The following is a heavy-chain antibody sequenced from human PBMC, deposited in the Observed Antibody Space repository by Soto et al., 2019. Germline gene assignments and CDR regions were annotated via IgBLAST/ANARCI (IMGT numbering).Heavy chain of an antibody. CDR3: AHIVVAGLGYYFDY. J-gene: IGHJ4*02. D-gene: IGHD6-19*01. Sequence: QITLKESGPTLVKPTQTLTLTCTFSGFSLSSTRMAVGWIRQPPGNALEWLALIYWDDDKRYSPFLKSRLTITKDTPKNHVVLTMSNMDPVDTARYYCAHIVVAGLGYYFDYWGQGTLVTVSS. CDR2: IYWDDDK. CDR1: GFSLSSTRMA. V-gene: IGHV2-5*02.